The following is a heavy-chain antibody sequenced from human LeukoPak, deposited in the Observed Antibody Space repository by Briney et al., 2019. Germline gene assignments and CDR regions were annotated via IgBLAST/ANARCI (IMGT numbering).Heavy chain of an antibody. Sequence: GASVKVSCKASGYTFTSYAMHWVRQAPGQRLEWMGWINAGNGNTKYSQEFQGRVTITRDTSASTAYMELSSLRSEDMAVYYCAREGATIFGDAFDYWGQGTLVTVSS. V-gene: IGHV1-3*03. D-gene: IGHD3-3*01. J-gene: IGHJ4*02. CDR1: GYTFTSYA. CDR3: AREGATIFGDAFDY. CDR2: INAGNGNT.